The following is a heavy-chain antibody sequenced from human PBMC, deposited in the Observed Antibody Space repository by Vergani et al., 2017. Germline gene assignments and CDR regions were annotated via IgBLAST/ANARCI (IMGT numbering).Heavy chain of an antibody. Sequence: QVQLQESGPGLVKPSETLSLTCAVSGFSIDNGYYWDWIRQPPGKGLEWIGSSYRTGRTHFNPSLKSRVTISVDTSNHHFSLRLTSLTAADTAVYYCARRAGIVYDIFSGTIYFFDFWGQGTLVTVSS. D-gene: IGHD3-9*01. J-gene: IGHJ4*02. CDR1: GFSIDNGYY. V-gene: IGHV4-38-2*01. CDR2: SYRTGRT. CDR3: ARRAGIVYDIFSGTIYFFDF.